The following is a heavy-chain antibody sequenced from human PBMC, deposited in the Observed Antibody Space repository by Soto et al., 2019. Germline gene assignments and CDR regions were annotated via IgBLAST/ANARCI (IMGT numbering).Heavy chain of an antibody. CDR1: GFSLSTSGVG. J-gene: IGHJ5*02. CDR3: AHRGGYCSGGSCSTNWFDP. Sequence: ESGPTLVNPTQTLTLTCTFSGFSLSTSGVGVGWIRQPPGKALEWLALIYWDDDKRYSPSLKSRLTITKDTSKNQVVLTMTNMDPVDTATYYCAHRGGYCSGGSCSTNWFDPWGQGTLVTVSS. V-gene: IGHV2-5*02. D-gene: IGHD2-15*01. CDR2: IYWDDDK.